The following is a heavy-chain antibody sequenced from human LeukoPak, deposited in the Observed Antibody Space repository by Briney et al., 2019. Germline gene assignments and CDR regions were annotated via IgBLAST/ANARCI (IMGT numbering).Heavy chain of an antibody. Sequence: GGSLRLSCAASGFTFSSYSMNWVRQAPGKGLEWVSYISTSSGTIYYADSVKGRFTISRDNAKNSLYLQMYSLRDEDTAVYYCARGRPWYFDLWGRGTLVTVSS. CDR2: ISTSSGTI. CDR3: ARGRPWYFDL. J-gene: IGHJ2*01. V-gene: IGHV3-48*02. CDR1: GFTFSSYS.